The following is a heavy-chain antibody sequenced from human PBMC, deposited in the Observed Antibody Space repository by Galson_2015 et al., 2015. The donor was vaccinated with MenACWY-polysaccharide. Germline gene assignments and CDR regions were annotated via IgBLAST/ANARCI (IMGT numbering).Heavy chain of an antibody. CDR3: ASRPGFRTGSGPVDY. Sequence: SLRLSCAASGFTFDTYCLNWVRQAPGQGLQWVSAISGNSAYIYYADSVKGRFTISRDDAKNSLYLQMNRLRAEDTAIYYWASRPGFRTGSGPVDYWGQGTLVTVSS. CDR2: ISGNSAYI. D-gene: IGHD1/OR15-1a*01. J-gene: IGHJ4*02. CDR1: GFTFDTYC. V-gene: IGHV3-21*04.